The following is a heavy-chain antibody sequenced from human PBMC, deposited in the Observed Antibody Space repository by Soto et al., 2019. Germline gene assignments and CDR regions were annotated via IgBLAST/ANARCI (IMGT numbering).Heavy chain of an antibody. CDR3: ASDLYGSGTYAYYYGMDV. Sequence: PGGSLRLFCAASGFTFSSYWMHWVRQAPGKGLVWVSRINSDGSSTNYADSVKGRFTISRDNAKNTLYLQMNSLRAEDTAVYYCASDLYGSGTYAYYYGMDVWGQGTTVTV. J-gene: IGHJ6*02. V-gene: IGHV3-74*01. CDR2: INSDGSST. D-gene: IGHD3-10*01. CDR1: GFTFSSYW.